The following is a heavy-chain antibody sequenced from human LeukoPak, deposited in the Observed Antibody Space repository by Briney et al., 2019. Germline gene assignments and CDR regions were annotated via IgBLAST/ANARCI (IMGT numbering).Heavy chain of an antibody. D-gene: IGHD1-26*01. Sequence: PGGSLRLSCAASGFTFSSYAMTWVRQAAGEGLEWVSAISANGGTTYYADSVKGRFTISRDNSKNTLYLQMNSLRADDTAVYYCAKIPHPRIVGAAGYFDYWGQGTLVTVSS. V-gene: IGHV3-23*01. J-gene: IGHJ4*02. CDR3: AKIPHPRIVGAAGYFDY. CDR1: GFTFSSYA. CDR2: ISANGGTT.